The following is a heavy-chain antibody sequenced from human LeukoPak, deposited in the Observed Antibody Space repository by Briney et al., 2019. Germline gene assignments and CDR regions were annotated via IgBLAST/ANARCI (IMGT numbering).Heavy chain of an antibody. CDR2: IYYSGST. V-gene: IGHV4-59*01. CDR1: GGSISSYY. Sequence: SETLSLTCTVSGGSISSYYWSWFRQPPGKGLEWIGHIYYSGSTNYNPSLKSRVTISVDTSKNHISLKLSSVTAADTAVYYCARLAYCGADCYLPDYWGQGTLVTVSS. D-gene: IGHD2-21*02. J-gene: IGHJ4*02. CDR3: ARLAYCGADCYLPDY.